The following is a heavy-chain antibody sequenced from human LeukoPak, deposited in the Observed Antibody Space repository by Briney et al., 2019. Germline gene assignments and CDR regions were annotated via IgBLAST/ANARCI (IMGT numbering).Heavy chain of an antibody. J-gene: IGHJ6*03. CDR2: IYYSGST. V-gene: IGHV4-38-2*02. D-gene: IGHD5-12*01. Sequence: SETLSLTCTVSGYSISSGYYWGWIRQPPGKGLEWIGSIYYSGSTYYNPSLKSRVTISVDTSKNQFSLKLSSVTAADTAVYYCASRGYGYYYYYYMDVWGKGTTVTVSS. CDR3: ASRGYGYYYYYYMDV. CDR1: GYSISSGYY.